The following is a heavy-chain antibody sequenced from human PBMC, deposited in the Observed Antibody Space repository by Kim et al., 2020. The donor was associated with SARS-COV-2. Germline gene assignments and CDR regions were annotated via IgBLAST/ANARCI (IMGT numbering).Heavy chain of an antibody. V-gene: IGHV3-15*01. CDR2: IKSKTDGGTT. CDR3: TSAGATTSYYFDY. Sequence: GGSLRLSCAASGFTFSNAWMSWVRQAPGKGLEWVGRIKSKTDGGTTDYAAPVKGRFTISRDDSKNTLYLQMNSLKTEDTAVYYCTSAGATTSYYFDYWGQGTLVTVSS. J-gene: IGHJ4*02. CDR1: GFTFSNAW. D-gene: IGHD1-26*01.